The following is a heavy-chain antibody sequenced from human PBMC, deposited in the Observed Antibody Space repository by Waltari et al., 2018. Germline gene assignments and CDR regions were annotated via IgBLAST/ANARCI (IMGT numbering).Heavy chain of an antibody. J-gene: IGHJ6*03. D-gene: IGHD6-13*01. CDR1: GGTFSSYA. CDR2: IIPILGIA. V-gene: IGHV1-69*10. CDR3: ARGYSSSWYYYYYMDV. Sequence: QVQLVQSGAEVKKPGSSVKVSCKSSGGTFSSYAISWVRQAPGQGLEWMGGIIPILGIANYAQKFQGRVTITADKSTSTAYMELSSLRSEDTAVYYCARGYSSSWYYYYYMDVWGKGTTVTVSS.